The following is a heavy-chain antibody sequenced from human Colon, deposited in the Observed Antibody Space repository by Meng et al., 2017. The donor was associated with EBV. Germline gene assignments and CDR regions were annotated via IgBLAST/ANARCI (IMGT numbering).Heavy chain of an antibody. CDR1: GGTFSSYA. V-gene: IGHV1-69*10. CDR2: IIPILGIA. CDR3: ARVEVGITSGDY. Sequence: QVQLGQSGAEVKKPGSSVKVSCKASGGTFSSYAISWVRQAPGQGLEWMGGIIPILGIANYAQKFQGRVTITADKSTSTAYMELSSLRSDDTAVYYCARVEVGITSGDYWGQGTLVTVSS. D-gene: IGHD1-26*01. J-gene: IGHJ4*02.